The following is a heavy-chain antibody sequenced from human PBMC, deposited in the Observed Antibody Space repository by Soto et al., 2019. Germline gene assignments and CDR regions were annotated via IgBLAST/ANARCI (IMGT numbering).Heavy chain of an antibody. D-gene: IGHD4-17*01. CDR3: ARIWAVTTNWFDP. CDR1: GFTFSSYS. V-gene: IGHV3-21*01. J-gene: IGHJ5*02. Sequence: GGSLRLSCAASGFTFSSYSMNWVRQAPGKGLEWVSSISSSSSYTYYADSVKGRFTISRDNAKNSLYLQMNSLRAEDTAVYYGARIWAVTTNWFDPWGQGTLVTVSS. CDR2: ISSSSSYT.